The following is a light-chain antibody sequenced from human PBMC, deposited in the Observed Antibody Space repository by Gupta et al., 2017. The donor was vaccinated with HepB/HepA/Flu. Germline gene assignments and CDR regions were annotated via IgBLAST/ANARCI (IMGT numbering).Light chain of an antibody. J-gene: IGKJ1*01. Sequence: DIVMTQSPDSLAVSLGERATINCKSSQSVLYRSNNKNYLAWYQQKPGQPPKLLIYWASTRESGVPDRFSGGGSGTDFTLTISSLQAEDVAVYYCQHDDNTPGTFGQGTKVEIK. V-gene: IGKV4-1*01. CDR1: QSVLYRSNNKNY. CDR3: QHDDNTPGT. CDR2: WAS.